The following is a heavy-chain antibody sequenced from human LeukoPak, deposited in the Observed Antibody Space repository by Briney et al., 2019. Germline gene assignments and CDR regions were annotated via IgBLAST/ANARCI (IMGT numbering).Heavy chain of an antibody. CDR2: IYHSGST. V-gene: IGHV4-30-2*01. CDR1: GGSISSGGYS. CDR3: ARGTYYYDSSGYYFDY. Sequence: SETLSLTCAVSGGSISSGGYSWSWIRQPPGKGLEWIGYIYHSGSTYYNPSLKSRVIISVDRSKNQFSLKLSSVTAADTAVYYCARGTYYYDSSGYYFDYWGQGTLVTVSS. D-gene: IGHD3-22*01. J-gene: IGHJ4*02.